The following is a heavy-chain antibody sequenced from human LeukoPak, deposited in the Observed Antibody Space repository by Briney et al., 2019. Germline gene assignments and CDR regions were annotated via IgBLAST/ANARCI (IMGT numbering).Heavy chain of an antibody. Sequence: PGGSLRLSSAASGFTFSSYSMNWVRQAPGKGLEWVSSISSSSSYIYYADSVKGRFNISRDNAKNSLYLQMNSLRAGDTAVYYCARSVVPAAFDYWGQGTLVTVSS. D-gene: IGHD2-2*01. CDR1: GFTFSSYS. CDR2: ISSSSSYI. J-gene: IGHJ4*02. CDR3: ARSVVPAAFDY. V-gene: IGHV3-21*01.